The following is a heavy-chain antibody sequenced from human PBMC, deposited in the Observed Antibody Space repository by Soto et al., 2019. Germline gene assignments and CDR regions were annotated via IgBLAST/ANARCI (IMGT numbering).Heavy chain of an antibody. CDR1: GGTFSSYT. J-gene: IGHJ5*02. CDR3: ARAKYYYDSHTGGWFDP. CDR2: IIPILGIA. D-gene: IGHD3-22*01. Sequence: SVKVSCKASGGTFSSYTISWVRQAPGQGLEWMGRIIPILGIANYAQKFQGRVTITADKSTSTAYMELSSLRSEDTAVYYCARAKYYYDSHTGGWFDPWGQGTLVTVSS. V-gene: IGHV1-69*02.